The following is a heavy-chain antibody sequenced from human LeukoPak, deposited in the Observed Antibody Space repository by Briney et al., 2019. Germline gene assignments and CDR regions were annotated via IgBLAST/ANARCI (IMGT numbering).Heavy chain of an antibody. J-gene: IGHJ4*02. Sequence: SQTLSLTCAISGDSVSSNGAAWNWIRQSPGKGLEWIGYIYYTGSTNYNPSLKSRVIISVDTSKNQFSLKLSSVTAADTAVYYCARTYRYDFWSGYYHWGQGTPVTVSS. CDR3: ARTYRYDFWSGYYH. CDR2: IYYTGST. CDR1: GDSVSSNGAA. V-gene: IGHV4-61*08. D-gene: IGHD3-3*01.